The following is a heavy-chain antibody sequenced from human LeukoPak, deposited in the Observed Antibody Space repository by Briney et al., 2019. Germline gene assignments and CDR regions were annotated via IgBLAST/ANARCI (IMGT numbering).Heavy chain of an antibody. Sequence: PSETLSLTCAVYGGSFSGYYWSWIRQPPGKGLEWIGEINHSGSTNYNPSLKSRVTISVDTSKNQFSLKLSSVTAADTAVYYCARVGRAGATGFDYWGQGTLVIVSS. CDR2: INHSGST. CDR1: GGSFSGYY. J-gene: IGHJ4*02. D-gene: IGHD1-26*01. CDR3: ARVGRAGATGFDY. V-gene: IGHV4-34*01.